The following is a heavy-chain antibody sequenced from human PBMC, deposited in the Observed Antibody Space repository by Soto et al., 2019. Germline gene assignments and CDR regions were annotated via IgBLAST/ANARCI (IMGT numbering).Heavy chain of an antibody. CDR2: ISYAGSYK. J-gene: IGHJ6*02. V-gene: IGHV3-30*18. Sequence: PEGTLRLSCAASGCTIGNYAMHWIRQAPGKGLEWVPGISYAGSYKYYADSVKCRFTISSDNSKHTLYLQMSSLRVENTAVYYCAKDPEGYCSSTRCYTYHGLDVWGQGTTVTVSS. D-gene: IGHD2-2*01. CDR1: GCTIGNYA. CDR3: AKDPEGYCSSTRCYTYHGLDV.